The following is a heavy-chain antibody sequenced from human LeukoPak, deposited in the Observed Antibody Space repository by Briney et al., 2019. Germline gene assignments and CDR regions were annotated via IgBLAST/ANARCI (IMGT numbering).Heavy chain of an antibody. D-gene: IGHD2-2*01. V-gene: IGHV1-2*02. CDR3: ARVGPVAYQLLDNWFDP. CDR1: GYTFTGYY. J-gene: IGHJ5*02. CDR2: INPNSGGT. Sequence: ASVTVSCKASGYTFTGYYMHWVRQAPAQGLEWMGWINPNSGGTNYAQKFQGRVTMTRDTSISTAYMELSRLRSDDTAVYYCARVGPVAYQLLDNWFDPWGQGSLVTVSS.